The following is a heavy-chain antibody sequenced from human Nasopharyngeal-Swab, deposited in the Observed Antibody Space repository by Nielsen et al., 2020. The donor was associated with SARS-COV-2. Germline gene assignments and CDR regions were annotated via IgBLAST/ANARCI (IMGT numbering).Heavy chain of an antibody. CDR3: ARASITPTFRYFDY. CDR1: GGSISRGGYS. D-gene: IGHD3-16*01. Sequence: SQTLSLTCAVSGGSISRGGYSWSWIRQPPGKGLEWIGYIYHSGSTYYNPSLKSRVTISVDRSKNQFSLKLSSVTAADTAVYYCARASITPTFRYFDYWGQGTLVTVSS. CDR2: IYHSGST. J-gene: IGHJ4*02. V-gene: IGHV4-30-2*01.